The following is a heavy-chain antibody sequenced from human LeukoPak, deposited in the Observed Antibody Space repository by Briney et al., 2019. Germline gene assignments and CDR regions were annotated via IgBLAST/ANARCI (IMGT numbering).Heavy chain of an antibody. CDR3: ARVQGHPPNGLDI. CDR2: INSDGSST. Sequence: GGSLRLSCAASGFTFSSYWMHWVRQAPGKGLVWVSRINSDGSSTSYTDAVKGRFTISRDNAKNTAYLQMNSLRAEDTAVYYCARVQGHPPNGLDIWGQGTMVTVSS. D-gene: IGHD2-8*01. CDR1: GFTFSSYW. J-gene: IGHJ3*02. V-gene: IGHV3-74*01.